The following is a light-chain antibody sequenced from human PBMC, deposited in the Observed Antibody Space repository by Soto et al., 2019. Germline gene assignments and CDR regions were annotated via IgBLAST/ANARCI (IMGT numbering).Light chain of an antibody. J-gene: IGLJ1*01. CDR3: SSYTSISTYV. V-gene: IGLV2-14*01. CDR1: SSDVGGYNF. Sequence: QSALTQASSVSGSPGQSITISCTGASSDVGGYNFVSWYQQHPDKAPKLMIYDVTNRPSGVSNRFSGSKSGNTASLTISGLQAEYEADYYCSSYTSISTYVLGPGTKVTV. CDR2: DVT.